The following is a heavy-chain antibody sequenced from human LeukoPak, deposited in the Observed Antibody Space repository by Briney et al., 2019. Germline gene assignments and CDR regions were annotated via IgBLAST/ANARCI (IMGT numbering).Heavy chain of an antibody. CDR3: ARAITMPTSFDY. V-gene: IGHV3-30-3*01. D-gene: IGHD3-10*01. CDR2: ISYDGSNK. J-gene: IGHJ4*02. Sequence: GRSLRLSCAASGFTFSSYAMHWVRQAPGKGLEWVAVISYDGSNKYYADSVKGRFTISRDNSKNTLYLQMNSLRAEDTAVYYCARAITMPTSFDYWGQGTLVTVSS. CDR1: GFTFSSYA.